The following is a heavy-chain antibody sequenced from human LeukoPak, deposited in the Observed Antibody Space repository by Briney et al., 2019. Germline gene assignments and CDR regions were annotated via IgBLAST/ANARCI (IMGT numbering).Heavy chain of an antibody. Sequence: SETLSLTCTVSGGSISSYSWSWIRQPPGRGLEWIGSIYYSGNTNYNPSLKSRVTMSVDTSKNQFPLKLSSVTAAATAVYYCARHGGESIVAMILHAFDIWGQGTMVTVSS. D-gene: IGHD5-12*01. V-gene: IGHV4-59*08. J-gene: IGHJ3*02. CDR1: GGSISSYS. CDR2: IYYSGNT. CDR3: ARHGGESIVAMILHAFDI.